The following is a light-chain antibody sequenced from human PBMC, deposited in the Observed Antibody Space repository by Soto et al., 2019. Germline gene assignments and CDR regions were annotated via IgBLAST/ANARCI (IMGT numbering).Light chain of an antibody. V-gene: IGKV3-20*01. Sequence: EIVLTQSPGTLSLSPGERATLSCRTSQSVSSSYLAWYQQKPGQAPRLLIYGASSRATGIPDRFSGSGARIAFTLTISRLEPEDVAVYYCQQSGRSWGTFGQGTKVEIK. CDR3: QQSGRSWGT. CDR1: QSVSSSY. J-gene: IGKJ1*01. CDR2: GAS.